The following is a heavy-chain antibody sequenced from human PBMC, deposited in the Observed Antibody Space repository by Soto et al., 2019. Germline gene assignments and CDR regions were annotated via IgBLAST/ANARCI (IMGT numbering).Heavy chain of an antibody. Sequence: SETLSLTCAVYGGSFSGYYWSWIRQPPGKGLEWIGEINHSGSTNYNPSLKSRVTISVDTSKNQFSLKLSSVTAADTAVYYCARAYYYGSGNYYPNWFDPWGQGTLVTVSS. J-gene: IGHJ5*02. CDR3: ARAYYYGSGNYYPNWFDP. CDR2: INHSGST. V-gene: IGHV4-34*01. D-gene: IGHD3-10*01. CDR1: GGSFSGYY.